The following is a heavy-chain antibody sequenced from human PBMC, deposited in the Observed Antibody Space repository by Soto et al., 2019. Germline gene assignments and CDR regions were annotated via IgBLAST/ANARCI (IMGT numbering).Heavy chain of an antibody. Sequence: QITLKESGPTLVKPTQTLTLTCTFSGFSLNSRGVGVGWIRQPPGKALEWLALIYWDEDKHFSPSLKSRLTLTTDTSKNQVVLTMTNMDPVDTGTYYCAHLGIIVMPSWFDTWGQGTLVTVSS. V-gene: IGHV2-5*02. J-gene: IGHJ5*02. CDR2: IYWDEDK. CDR1: GFSLNSRGVG. D-gene: IGHD2-15*01. CDR3: AHLGIIVMPSWFDT.